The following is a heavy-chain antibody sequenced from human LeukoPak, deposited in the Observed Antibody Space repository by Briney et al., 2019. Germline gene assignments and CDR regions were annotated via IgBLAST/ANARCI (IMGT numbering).Heavy chain of an antibody. Sequence: GGSLRLSCAASGFTFSSYWMHWVRQAPGKGLVWVSRINSDGSSTNYADSVKGRFTISRDNAKNTLYLQMNSLRAEDTAVYYCTRGLAAVYYYYYYYMDVWGKGTTVTVSS. CDR2: INSDGSST. V-gene: IGHV3-74*01. CDR3: TRGLAAVYYYYYYYMDV. CDR1: GFTFSSYW. J-gene: IGHJ6*03. D-gene: IGHD6-13*01.